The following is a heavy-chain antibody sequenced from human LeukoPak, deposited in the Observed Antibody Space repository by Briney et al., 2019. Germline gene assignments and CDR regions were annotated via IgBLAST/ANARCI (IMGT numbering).Heavy chain of an antibody. Sequence: SETLSLTCAVYGGSFSGYYWSWIRQPPGKGLEWIGEINHSGSTNYNPSLKSRVTISVDRSKNQFSLKLSSVTAADTAVYYCARGRGKYYGSGSYYQGWFDPWGQGTLVTVSS. V-gene: IGHV4-34*01. CDR3: ARGRGKYYGSGSYYQGWFDP. D-gene: IGHD3-10*01. J-gene: IGHJ5*02. CDR2: INHSGST. CDR1: GGSFSGYY.